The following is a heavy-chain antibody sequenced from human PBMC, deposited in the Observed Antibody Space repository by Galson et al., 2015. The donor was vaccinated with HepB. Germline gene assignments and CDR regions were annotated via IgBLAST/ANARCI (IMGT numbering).Heavy chain of an antibody. D-gene: IGHD3-10*01. CDR3: AGVNPAQATHYNGALDS. CDR1: GGTFSTFT. Sequence: SVKVSCKASGGTFSTFTLIWVRQAPGQGLEWMGRIIPLVGTAIYAQRFQGRVTITADKSTSTAYMELSRLRSEDTAVYYCAGVNPAQATHYNGALDSWGQGTLVTVSS. CDR2: IIPLVGTA. V-gene: IGHV1-69*08. J-gene: IGHJ4*02.